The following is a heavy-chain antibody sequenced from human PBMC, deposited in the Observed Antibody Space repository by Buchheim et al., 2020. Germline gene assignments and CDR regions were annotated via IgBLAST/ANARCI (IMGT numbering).Heavy chain of an antibody. Sequence: QVQLVQSGAEVKKPGASVKVSCKASGYTFTSYYMHWVRQAPGQGLEWMGIINPSGGSPSYAQKFQGRVTMTRDTSTSTVYMELSSLRSEDTAVYYCARTDGDYAVYYYGMDVWGQGTT. CDR3: ARTDGDYAVYYYGMDV. V-gene: IGHV1-46*01. CDR2: INPSGGSP. CDR1: GYTFTSYY. J-gene: IGHJ6*02. D-gene: IGHD4-17*01.